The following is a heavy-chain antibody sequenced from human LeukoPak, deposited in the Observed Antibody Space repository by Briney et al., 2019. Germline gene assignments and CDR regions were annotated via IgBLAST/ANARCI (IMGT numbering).Heavy chain of an antibody. CDR2: SSSSDDGK. J-gene: IGHJ4*01. Sequence: GGSLRLSCTASGLSLNSYAISWVREVPGRGLEWVTASSSSDDGKWYADSVRGRFTISRDTSKNTVYLQMNSLRVEDAGVYFCAKAPVTSCRGAFCYPFDYWGHGTLVTVSS. D-gene: IGHD1-26*01. V-gene: IGHV3-23*01. CDR3: AKAPVTSCRGAFCYPFDY. CDR1: GLSLNSYA.